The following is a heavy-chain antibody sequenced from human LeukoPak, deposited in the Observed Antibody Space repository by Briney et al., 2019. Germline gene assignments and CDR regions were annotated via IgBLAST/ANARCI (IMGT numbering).Heavy chain of an antibody. J-gene: IGHJ4*02. CDR2: IWYDGSKK. CDR1: GFIFSSKG. D-gene: IGHD5-24*01. Sequence: PGGSLTLSCSASGFIFSSKGIHWVRQAQGKGLEWVAVIWYDGSKKYYADSVKGRLTISKDNSKNTQYLQMNSLRAEDTAVYYCARDGDGYNCDYWGQGTLVTV. CDR3: ARDGDGYNCDY. V-gene: IGHV3-33*01.